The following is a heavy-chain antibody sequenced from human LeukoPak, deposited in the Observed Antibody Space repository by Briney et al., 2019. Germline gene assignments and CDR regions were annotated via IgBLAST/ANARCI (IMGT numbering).Heavy chain of an antibody. D-gene: IGHD3-10*01. Sequence: PGGSLRLSRAASGFTFNIFGMHWVRQVPGKGLEWVTFIQYNGNNKYYTESVKGRFTISRDNSKNTLYLQMNSLRTEDTAMYYCAKDNRDYYIDYWGQGTLVTVSS. CDR1: GFTFNIFG. CDR2: IQYNGNNK. CDR3: AKDNRDYYIDY. J-gene: IGHJ4*02. V-gene: IGHV3-30*02.